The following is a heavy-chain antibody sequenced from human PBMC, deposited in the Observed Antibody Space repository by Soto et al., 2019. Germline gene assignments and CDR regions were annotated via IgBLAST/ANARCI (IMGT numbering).Heavy chain of an antibody. V-gene: IGHV4-4*07. D-gene: IGHD1-1*01. CDR3: VRDGTKTLRDWFDP. J-gene: IGHJ5*02. CDR1: GAYLSGFD. Sequence: SATLSLTYTVSGAYLSGFDWSWIRKSAGKGLEWVGRIYATGTTDYNPSLKSRVMMSVDTSKKQFSLKLRSVTAADTAVYYCVRDGTKTLRDWFDPWGQGISVTVS. CDR2: IYATGTT.